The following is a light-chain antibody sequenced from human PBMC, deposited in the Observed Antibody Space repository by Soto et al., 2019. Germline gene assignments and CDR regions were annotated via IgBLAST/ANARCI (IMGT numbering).Light chain of an antibody. CDR3: QQYDNLPT. Sequence: DIQMTQSPSSLSASVGDRVTITCQASQDISNFLNWYQQKPGKAPKLLIYDASNLEVGVPSRFSGSGSGTDFSFTISSLQPEDIASYYCQQYDNLPTFGPGTKLEIK. J-gene: IGKJ2*01. CDR2: DAS. CDR1: QDISNF. V-gene: IGKV1-33*01.